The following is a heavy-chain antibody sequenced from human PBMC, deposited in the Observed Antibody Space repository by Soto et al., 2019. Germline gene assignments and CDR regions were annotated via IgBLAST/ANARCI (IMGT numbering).Heavy chain of an antibody. CDR3: AREGLGSSDDAFDI. Sequence: GGSLRLSCAASGFSFSNYNMNWVRQAPGRGLEWVSCIVSGSGSIYYADSVKGRFTISRDNAKNSLYLQMNSLRAEDTAVYYCAREGLGSSDDAFDIWGQGTMVTVSS. CDR1: GFSFSNYN. V-gene: IGHV3-21*01. D-gene: IGHD6-6*01. J-gene: IGHJ3*02. CDR2: IVSGSGSI.